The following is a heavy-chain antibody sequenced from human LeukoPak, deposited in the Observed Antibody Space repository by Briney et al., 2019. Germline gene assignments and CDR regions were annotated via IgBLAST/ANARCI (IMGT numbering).Heavy chain of an antibody. CDR3: ARRHCFDY. J-gene: IGHJ4*02. Sequence: GGSLRLSCAASGFTFSRHYMHWVRQAPGKRLEWVAVISYDGSNKYYADSVKGRFTISRDNAKNSLYLQMNSLRAEDTAVYYCARRHCFDYWGQGTLVTVSS. D-gene: IGHD3-3*02. CDR2: ISYDGSNK. V-gene: IGHV3-30*04. CDR1: GFTFSRHY.